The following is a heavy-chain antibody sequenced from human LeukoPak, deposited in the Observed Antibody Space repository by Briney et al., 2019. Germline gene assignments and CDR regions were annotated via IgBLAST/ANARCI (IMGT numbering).Heavy chain of an antibody. V-gene: IGHV3-43*02. CDR3: AKVLGYYDSSGYYQEGGFDY. Sequence: SGGSLRLSCAASGFTFDDYAMHWVRHAPGKGLEWVSLISGDGGSTYYADSVKGRFTISRDNSKNSLYLQMNSLRTEDTALHYCAKVLGYYDSSGYYQEGGFDYWGQGTLVTVSS. CDR2: ISGDGGST. J-gene: IGHJ4*02. D-gene: IGHD3-22*01. CDR1: GFTFDDYA.